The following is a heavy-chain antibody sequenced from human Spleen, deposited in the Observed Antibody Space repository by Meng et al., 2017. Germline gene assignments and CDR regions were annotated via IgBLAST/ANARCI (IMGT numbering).Heavy chain of an antibody. V-gene: IGHV3-23*01. J-gene: IGHJ4*02. Sequence: VQSGGSLVLSCAASGFTFTSYAMSWVRQAPGKGLEWVSDIGGSGGTTYYADSVKGRFTISRDNSKNTLSLQMNSLRTEDTAVYYCANRDYWGQGTLVTVSS. CDR2: IGGSGGTT. CDR3: ANRDY. CDR1: GFTFTSYA.